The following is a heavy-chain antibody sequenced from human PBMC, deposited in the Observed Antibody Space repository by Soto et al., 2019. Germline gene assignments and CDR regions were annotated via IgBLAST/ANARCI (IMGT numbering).Heavy chain of an antibody. CDR3: ARGINYYASGDDAFDI. CDR2: MNPNSGNT. J-gene: IGHJ3*02. V-gene: IGHV1-8*01. CDR1: GYTFTSYD. Sequence: QVQLVQSGAEVKKPGASVKVSCKASGYTFTSYDIIWVRQATGQGLEWMGWMNPNSGNTGYAQKFQGRVTMTRNTSISTAYMELSSLRSEDTAVYYCARGINYYASGDDAFDIWGQGTMVTVSS. D-gene: IGHD3-10*01.